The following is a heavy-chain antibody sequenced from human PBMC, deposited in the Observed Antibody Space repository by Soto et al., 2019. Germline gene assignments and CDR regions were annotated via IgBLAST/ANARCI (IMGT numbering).Heavy chain of an antibody. CDR2: IYHSGST. CDR1: GGSISRGGYS. Sequence: QLQLQESGSGLVKPSQTLSLTCAVSGGSISRGGYSWSWIRQPPGKGLEWIGYIYHSGSTYYNPSLKSRVTISVDRSKNQFSLKLSSVTAADTAVYYCARAGSDCSSTSCYELDPWGQGTLVTVSS. V-gene: IGHV4-30-2*01. CDR3: ARAGSDCSSTSCYELDP. J-gene: IGHJ5*02. D-gene: IGHD2-2*01.